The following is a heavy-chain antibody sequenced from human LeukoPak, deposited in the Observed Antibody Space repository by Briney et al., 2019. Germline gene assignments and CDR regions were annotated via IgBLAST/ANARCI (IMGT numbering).Heavy chain of an antibody. Sequence: GGSLRLSCAASGFTVNSNYMSWVRQAPGKGLEWVSVIDTGGSTYYADSVKGRFTISRDNSKNTLYLQMNSLRAEDTAVYYCARVRRWGGSYDDWFDPWGQGTLVTVSS. CDR3: ARVRRWGGSYDDWFDP. D-gene: IGHD1-26*01. J-gene: IGHJ5*02. CDR2: IDTGGST. V-gene: IGHV3-66*01. CDR1: GFTVNSNY.